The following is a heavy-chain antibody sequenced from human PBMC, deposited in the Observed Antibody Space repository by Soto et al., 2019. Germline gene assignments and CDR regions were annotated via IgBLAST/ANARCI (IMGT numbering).Heavy chain of an antibody. Sequence: EVQLVESGGGLVQPGGSLRLSCAASGFTVSNNYMCWVRQAPGKGLEWVSLIYSGGAAHYSDSVRGRFTISRDNSRNTLYLPMNSLRADDTAVYYCAKRGTTVTTSLWYWGQGTLVTVSS. CDR1: GFTVSNNY. CDR2: IYSGGAA. V-gene: IGHV3-66*01. CDR3: AKRGTTVTTSLWY. D-gene: IGHD4-17*01. J-gene: IGHJ4*02.